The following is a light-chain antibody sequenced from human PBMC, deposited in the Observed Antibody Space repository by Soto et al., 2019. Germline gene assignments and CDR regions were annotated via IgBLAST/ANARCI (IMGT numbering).Light chain of an antibody. CDR3: QQSYSTPRT. Sequence: DIQMTQSPSSLSASVGDRVTITCRASQSISSYLNWYQQKPGKAPKLLIYAASSLQSGVPSRFSRSGSGTDFTLTISSLQPEDFATYSCQQSYSTPRTFGQGTKVEIK. CDR2: AAS. CDR1: QSISSY. V-gene: IGKV1-39*01. J-gene: IGKJ1*01.